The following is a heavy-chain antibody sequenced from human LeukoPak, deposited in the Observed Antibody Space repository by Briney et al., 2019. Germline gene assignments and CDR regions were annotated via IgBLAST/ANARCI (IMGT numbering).Heavy chain of an antibody. Sequence: KPGGSLRLSCAASGFTFSSYSMNWVRQAPGKGLEWVSSISSSSSYIYYADSVKGRFTISRDNAKNSLYLQMNSLRTEDTAVYYCARSGWRYCSSTSCYSRFDPWGQGTLVTVSS. V-gene: IGHV3-21*01. CDR2: ISSSSSYI. D-gene: IGHD2-2*02. CDR1: GFTFSSYS. CDR3: ARSGWRYCSSTSCYSRFDP. J-gene: IGHJ5*02.